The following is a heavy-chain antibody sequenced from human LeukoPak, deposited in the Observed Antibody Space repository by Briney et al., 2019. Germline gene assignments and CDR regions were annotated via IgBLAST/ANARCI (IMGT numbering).Heavy chain of an antibody. CDR3: ARGHSSGWYLPYYFDY. D-gene: IGHD6-19*01. J-gene: IGHJ4*02. CDR1: GFTFSSYA. V-gene: IGHV3-30-3*01. CDR2: ISYDGSNK. Sequence: GGSLRLSCAASGFTFSSYAMHWVRQAPGKGLEWVAVISYDGSNKHYADSVKGRFTISRDNSKNTLYLQMNSLRAEDTAVYYCARGHSSGWYLPYYFDYWGQGTLVTVSS.